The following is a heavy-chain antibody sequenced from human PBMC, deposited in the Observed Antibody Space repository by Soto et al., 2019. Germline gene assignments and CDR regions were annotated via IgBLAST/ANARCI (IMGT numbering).Heavy chain of an antibody. CDR2: IIPIFGTA. CDR1: GGTFSSYA. V-gene: IGHV1-69*13. CDR3: ARVEYSSSSAPDDY. Sequence: ASVKVSCKASGGTFSSYAISWVRQAPGQGLEWMGGIIPIFGTANYAQKFQGRVTITADESTSTAYMELSSLRSEDTAVYYCARVEYSSSSAPDDYWGQGALVTVSS. J-gene: IGHJ4*02. D-gene: IGHD6-6*01.